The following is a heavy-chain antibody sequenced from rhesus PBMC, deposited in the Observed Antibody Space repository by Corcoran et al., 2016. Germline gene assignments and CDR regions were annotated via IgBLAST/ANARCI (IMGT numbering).Heavy chain of an antibody. CDR1: GGSISDAYY. CDR3: ASRY. V-gene: IGHV4-106*01. D-gene: IGHD3-9*01. Sequence: QVQLQESGPGLVKPSETLSLTCAVSGGSISDAYYWSWLRQPPGKGLEWIGYVYGRGRGTNFNPSIKNRVTISIDTSKNQFSLKLSSGSAADTAVYYCASRYWGQGVLVTVSS. CDR2: VYGRGRGT. J-gene: IGHJ4*01.